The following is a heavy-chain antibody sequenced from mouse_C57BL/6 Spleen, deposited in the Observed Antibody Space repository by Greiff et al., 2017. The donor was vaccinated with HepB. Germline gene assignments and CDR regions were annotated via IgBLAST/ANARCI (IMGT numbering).Heavy chain of an antibody. CDR3: ARENYYGSSYFDY. V-gene: IGHV5-4*01. J-gene: IGHJ2*01. D-gene: IGHD1-1*01. CDR2: ISDGGSYT. Sequence: EVKVVESGGGLVKPGGSLKLSCAASGFTFSSYAMSWVRQTPEKRLEWVATISDGGSYTYYPDNVKGRFTISRDNAKNNLYLQMSHLKSEDTAMYDCARENYYGSSYFDYWGQGTTLTVSS. CDR1: GFTFSSYA.